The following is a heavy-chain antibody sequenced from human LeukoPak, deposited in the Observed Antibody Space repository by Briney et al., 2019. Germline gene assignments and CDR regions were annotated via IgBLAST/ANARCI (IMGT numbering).Heavy chain of an antibody. D-gene: IGHD3-10*01. CDR3: ARAVGFGDFDY. Sequence: GGSLRLSCAASGFIFSSYSMNWVRQAPGKGLEWVSSISSSSSYIYYADSVKGRFTISRDNAKNSLYLQMNSLRAEDTAVYYCARAVGFGDFDYWGQGTLVTVSS. CDR2: ISSSSSYI. V-gene: IGHV3-21*01. J-gene: IGHJ4*02. CDR1: GFIFSSYS.